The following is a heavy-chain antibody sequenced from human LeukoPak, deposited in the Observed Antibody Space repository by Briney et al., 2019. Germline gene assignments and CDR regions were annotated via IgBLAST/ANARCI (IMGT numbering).Heavy chain of an antibody. CDR3: ARSSLIVGATRFYYYYGMDV. CDR2: INHSGST. V-gene: IGHV4-34*01. J-gene: IGHJ6*02. CDR1: GGSFSGYY. Sequence: SETLSLTCAVYGGSFSGYYWSWIRQPPGKGLEWIGEINHSGSTNYNPSLKSRVTISVDTSKNQFSLKLSSVAAADTAVYYCARSSLIVGATRFYYYYGMDVWGQGTTVTVSS. D-gene: IGHD1-26*01.